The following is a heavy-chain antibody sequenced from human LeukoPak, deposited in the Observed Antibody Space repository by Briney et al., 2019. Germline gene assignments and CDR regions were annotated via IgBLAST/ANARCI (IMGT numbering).Heavy chain of an antibody. CDR1: GYTFTGYY. D-gene: IGHD5-24*01. CDR2: INPNSGGT. CDR3: ARARGGYNFALLGPGPSDY. Sequence: GASVKVSCKASGYTFTGYYMHWVRQAPGQGLEWMGWINPNSGGTNYAQKFQGRVTMTRDTSISTAYMELSRLRSDDTAVYYCARARGGYNFALLGPGPSDYWGQGTLVTVSS. J-gene: IGHJ4*02. V-gene: IGHV1-2*02.